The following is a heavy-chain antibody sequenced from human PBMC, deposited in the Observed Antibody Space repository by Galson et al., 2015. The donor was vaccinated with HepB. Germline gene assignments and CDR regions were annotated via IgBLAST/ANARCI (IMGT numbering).Heavy chain of an antibody. V-gene: IGHV3-30-3*01. Sequence: SLRLSCAASGFTFSSYAMHWVRQAPGKGLEWVAVISYDGSNKYYADSVKGRFTISRDNSKNTLYLQMNSLRAEDTAVYYCARDPRAGIAVMADYFDYWGQGTLVTVSS. CDR3: ARDPRAGIAVMADYFDY. J-gene: IGHJ4*02. CDR2: ISYDGSNK. CDR1: GFTFSSYA. D-gene: IGHD6-19*01.